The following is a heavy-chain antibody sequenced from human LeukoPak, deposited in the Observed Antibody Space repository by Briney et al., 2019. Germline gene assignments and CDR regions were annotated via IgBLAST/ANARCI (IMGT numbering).Heavy chain of an antibody. CDR1: GFTFSTYA. V-gene: IGHV3-33*01. J-gene: IGHJ4*02. CDR2: IWSDGSDK. CDR3: ARVLDTAGMAY. Sequence: GGSLRLSCAASGFTFSTYAMHWVRQAPGKGLEWVAIIWSDGSDKYYADSVKGRFSISRDNSKNTLYLQMNSLGAEDTAVYYCARVLDTAGMAYWGQGTLVTVSS. D-gene: IGHD5-18*01.